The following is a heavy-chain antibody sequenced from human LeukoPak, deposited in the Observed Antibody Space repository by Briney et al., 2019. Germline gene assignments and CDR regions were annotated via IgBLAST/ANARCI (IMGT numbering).Heavy chain of an antibody. V-gene: IGHV3-48*01. J-gene: IGHJ6*02. CDR1: GFTFSSYG. Sequence: PGGSLRLSCAASGFTFSSYGMNWVRQAPGKGLEWVSYISTSSSTTYYADSVKGRFTISRDNSKNTLYLQMNSLRAEDTAVYYCAKRESGQGYGMDVWGQGTTVTVPS. D-gene: IGHD5-24*01. CDR3: AKRESGQGYGMDV. CDR2: ISTSSSTT.